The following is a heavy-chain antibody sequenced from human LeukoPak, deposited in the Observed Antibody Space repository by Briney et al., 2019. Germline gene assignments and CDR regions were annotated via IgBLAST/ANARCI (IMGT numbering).Heavy chain of an antibody. CDR3: ARAAGTNWFDP. Sequence: GASVKVSCKASGGTFSSYAISWVRQAPGQGLEWMGGIIPIFGTANYAQKFQGRVTMTRDTSISTAYMELSRLRSDDTAVYYCARAAGTNWFDPWGQGTLVTVSS. CDR2: IIPIFGTA. D-gene: IGHD6-13*01. CDR1: GGTFSSYA. V-gene: IGHV1-69*05. J-gene: IGHJ5*02.